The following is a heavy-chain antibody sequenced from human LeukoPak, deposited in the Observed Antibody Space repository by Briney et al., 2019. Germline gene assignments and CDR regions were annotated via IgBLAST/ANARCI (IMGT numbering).Heavy chain of an antibody. CDR3: ARVRTTMYYYDSSGYYGGYFDY. Sequence: SETLSLTCTVSGGSISSSNYYWGWIRQPPGKGLEWIGSIYYTGSTYYNPSLKSRVTISVDTSKNQFSLKLSSVTAADTAVYYCARVRTTMYYYDSSGYYGGYFDYWGQGTLVTVSS. V-gene: IGHV4-39*07. J-gene: IGHJ4*02. CDR1: GGSISSSNYY. CDR2: IYYTGST. D-gene: IGHD3-22*01.